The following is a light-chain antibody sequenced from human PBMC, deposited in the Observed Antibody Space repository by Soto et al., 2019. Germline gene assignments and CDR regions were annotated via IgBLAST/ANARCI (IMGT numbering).Light chain of an antibody. J-gene: IGKJ4*01. CDR1: QSVGSN. CDR2: GVS. CDR3: QQYDDWPLT. Sequence: EIVVTQSPATLSVSPGERATLSCRASQSVGSNLAWYQQKPGQAPRLVIYGVSTRATGIPARFSSSGSGTEFTLTISSLQPEYFAVYYCQQYDDWPLTFGGGTKVEIK. V-gene: IGKV3-15*01.